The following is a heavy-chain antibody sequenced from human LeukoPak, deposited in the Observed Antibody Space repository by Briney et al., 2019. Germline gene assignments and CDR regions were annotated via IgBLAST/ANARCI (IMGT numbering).Heavy chain of an antibody. CDR1: GFTFSSYA. V-gene: IGHV3-23*01. CDR2: ISGSGGST. D-gene: IGHD3-16*02. CDR3: AKGGYDYVWGSYRHSPGY. J-gene: IGHJ4*02. Sequence: EASLRLSCAASGFTFSSYAMSWVRQAPGEGLEWLSAISGSGGSTYYADSVKGRFTISRDNSKNTLYLQMNSLRAEDTAVYYCAKGGYDYVWGSYRHSPGYWGQGTLVTVSS.